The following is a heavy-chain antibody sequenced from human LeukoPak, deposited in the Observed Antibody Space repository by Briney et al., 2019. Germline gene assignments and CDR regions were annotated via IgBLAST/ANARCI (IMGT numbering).Heavy chain of an antibody. CDR1: GYTFTSYY. CDR3: ARAITDGYCSGGSCSTDPLDY. CDR2: INPSGGST. J-gene: IGHJ4*02. V-gene: IGHV1-46*01. Sequence: ASVKVSCKASGYTFTSYYMHWVRQAPGQGLEWMGIINPSGGSTSYAQKFQGRVTMTRDTSTSTVYMELSSLRSEDTAVYYCARAITDGYCSGGSCSTDPLDYWGQGTLVTVSS. D-gene: IGHD2-15*01.